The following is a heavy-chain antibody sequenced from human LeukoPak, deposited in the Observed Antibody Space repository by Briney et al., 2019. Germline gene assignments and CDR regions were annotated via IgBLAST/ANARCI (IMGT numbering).Heavy chain of an antibody. D-gene: IGHD6-19*01. J-gene: IGHJ4*02. CDR1: GYTFTSYG. Sequence: GASVKVSCKASGYTFTSYGISWVRQAPGQGLEWMGWISAYNGNTNYAQKPQGRVTMTTDTSTSTAYMELRSLRSDDTAVYYCARGRGSGWYSGTFDYWGQGTLVTVSS. CDR2: ISAYNGNT. V-gene: IGHV1-18*01. CDR3: ARGRGSGWYSGTFDY.